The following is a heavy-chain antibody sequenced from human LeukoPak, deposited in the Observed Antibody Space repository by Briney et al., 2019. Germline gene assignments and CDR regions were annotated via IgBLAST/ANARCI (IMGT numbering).Heavy chain of an antibody. V-gene: IGHV3-23*01. Sequence: PGGSLRLSCAASGFTFSTYAMTWVRQAPGKGLEWVSSITANGGSTYYADSVKGRFTISRDNSKNTLYLRMNSLRADDTAVYHCARDSGSYLQPTDYWGQGTLVTVSS. J-gene: IGHJ4*02. CDR1: GFTFSTYA. CDR3: ARDSGSYLQPTDY. D-gene: IGHD1-26*01. CDR2: ITANGGST.